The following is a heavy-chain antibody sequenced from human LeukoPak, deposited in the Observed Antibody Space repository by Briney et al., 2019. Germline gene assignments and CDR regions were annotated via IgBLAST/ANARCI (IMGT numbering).Heavy chain of an antibody. D-gene: IGHD1-26*01. V-gene: IGHV1-18*01. CDR1: GYTFTNYG. J-gene: IGHJ4*02. CDR2: IRAYNGNT. CDR3: ARDPYSGTYLDY. Sequence: ASVRVSCKASGYTFTNYGITWVRQAPGQGLEWMGWIRAYNGNTNYAQKLQGRVTMTTDTSTSTAYMELRSLRSDDTAVYYCARDPYSGTYLDYWGQGTLVTVSS.